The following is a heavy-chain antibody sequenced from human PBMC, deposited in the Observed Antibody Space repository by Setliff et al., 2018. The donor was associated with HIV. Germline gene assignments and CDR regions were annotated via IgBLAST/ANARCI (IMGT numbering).Heavy chain of an antibody. CDR1: GGSIRGYY. CDR2: VFYTGST. D-gene: IGHD1-1*01. J-gene: IGHJ4*02. V-gene: IGHV4-59*12. CDR3: ARGRYNGDSYSGGFYYFDH. Sequence: SETLSLTCTVSGGSIRGYYWSWLRQPPGKGLEWIGYVFYTGSTTYSPSLKSRLTISVDTSQHQFSLKLTSVTAADTAVYYCARGRYNGDSYSGGFYYFDHWGQGSLVTVSS.